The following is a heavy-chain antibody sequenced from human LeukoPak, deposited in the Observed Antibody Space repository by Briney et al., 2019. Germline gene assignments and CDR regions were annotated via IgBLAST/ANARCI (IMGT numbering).Heavy chain of an antibody. CDR2: VNWNSGSV. CDR1: GFTFDDYA. Sequence: GRSLRLSCAASGFTFDDYAMHWVRQAPGKGLEWVSGVNWNSGSVGYADSVKGRFTISRDNTKNSLYLQMNSLRAEDTALYYCAKDHTRWPYCFDYWGQGTLVTVSS. D-gene: IGHD4-23*01. V-gene: IGHV3-9*01. J-gene: IGHJ4*02. CDR3: AKDHTRWPYCFDY.